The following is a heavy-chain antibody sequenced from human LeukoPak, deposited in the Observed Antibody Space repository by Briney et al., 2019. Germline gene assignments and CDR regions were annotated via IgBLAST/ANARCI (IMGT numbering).Heavy chain of an antibody. CDR3: ARERYSSGWYNSVY. Sequence: ASVKVSCKASGGTFSSYAISWVRQAPGQGLEWMGGIIPTFGTADYAQKFQGRVTITADKSTSTAYMELSSLRSEDTAVYYCARERYSSGWYNSVYWGQGTLATVSS. V-gene: IGHV1-69*06. CDR1: GGTFSSYA. J-gene: IGHJ4*02. D-gene: IGHD6-19*01. CDR2: IIPTFGTA.